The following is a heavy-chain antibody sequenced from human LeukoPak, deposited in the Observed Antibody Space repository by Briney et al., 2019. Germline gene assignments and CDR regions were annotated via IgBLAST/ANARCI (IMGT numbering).Heavy chain of an antibody. J-gene: IGHJ4*02. CDR1: GGSISSSSYY. V-gene: IGHV4-39*01. Sequence: SETLSLTCTVSGGSISSSSYYWGWIRQPPGKGLEWIGSIYYSGNTYYNPSLKSRVTISVDTSKNQFSLKLNSVTAADTAVYYCARQYNSGYGLPFDYWGQGTLVTASS. D-gene: IGHD5-12*01. CDR2: IYYSGNT. CDR3: ARQYNSGYGLPFDY.